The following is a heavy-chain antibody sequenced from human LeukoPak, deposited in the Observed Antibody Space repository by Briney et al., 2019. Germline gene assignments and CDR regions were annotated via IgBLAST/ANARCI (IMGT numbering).Heavy chain of an antibody. Sequence: PGGSLRLSCAASGFTVSSYAMSWVRQAPVKELEWVSAISGSGGSTYYADSVKGRFTISRDNSKNTLYLQMNSLRAEDTAVYYCAKDLLSYGDFLLGLLGYWGQGTLVTVSS. CDR1: GFTVSSYA. CDR3: AKDLLSYGDFLLGLLGY. D-gene: IGHD4-17*01. V-gene: IGHV3-23*01. CDR2: ISGSGGST. J-gene: IGHJ4*02.